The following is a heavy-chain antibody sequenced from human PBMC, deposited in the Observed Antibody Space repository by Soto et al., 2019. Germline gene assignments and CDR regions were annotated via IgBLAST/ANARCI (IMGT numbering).Heavy chain of an antibody. V-gene: IGHV4-59*08. CDR1: GGSISSYY. CDR3: ARVVIGYYYDSSGAYFDY. CDR2: IYYSGST. J-gene: IGHJ4*02. D-gene: IGHD3-22*01. Sequence: SETLSLTCTVSGGSISSYYWSWIRQPPGKGLEWIGYIYYSGSTNYNPSLKSRVTISVDTSKNQFSLKLSSVTAADMAVYYCARVVIGYYYDSSGAYFDYWGQGTLVTVS.